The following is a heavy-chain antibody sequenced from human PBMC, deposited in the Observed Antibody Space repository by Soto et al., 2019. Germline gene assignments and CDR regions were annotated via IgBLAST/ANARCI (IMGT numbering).Heavy chain of an antibody. D-gene: IGHD3-3*01. CDR3: ARGIWSDIDGWFDP. CDR1: GFTFDDCA. Sequence: SLRLSCAASGFTFDDCAMHGVRQAPGKGLEWVSGISWNSGSIGYADSVKGRFTISRDNAKNSLYLQMNSLRAEDTALYYCARGIWSDIDGWFDPWGQGTLVTVSS. V-gene: IGHV3-9*01. J-gene: IGHJ5*02. CDR2: ISWNSGSI.